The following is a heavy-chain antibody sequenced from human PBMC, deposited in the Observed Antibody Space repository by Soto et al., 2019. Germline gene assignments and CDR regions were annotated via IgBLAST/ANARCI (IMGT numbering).Heavy chain of an antibody. Sequence: QVQLVESGRGVVQPGRSLRLSCAASGFTFSSYGMHWVRQAPGKGLEWVAVISYDGSNKYYADSVKGRFTISRDNSKNTLYLQMNSLRAEDTAVYYCAKGSGLPDYYFDYWGQGTLVTVSS. V-gene: IGHV3-30*18. D-gene: IGHD2-15*01. J-gene: IGHJ4*02. CDR1: GFTFSSYG. CDR2: ISYDGSNK. CDR3: AKGSGLPDYYFDY.